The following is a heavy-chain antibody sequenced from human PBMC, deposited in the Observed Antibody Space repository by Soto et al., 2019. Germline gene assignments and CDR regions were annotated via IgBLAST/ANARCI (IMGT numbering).Heavy chain of an antibody. CDR1: GYTFTSYG. CDR2: ISAYNGNT. CDR3: ASTRGKYPMGWFDP. Sequence: GASVKVSCKASGYTFTSYGISWVRQAPGQGLEWMGWISAYNGNTNYAQKLQGRVTMTTDTSTSTAYMELRSLRSDDTAVYYCASTRGKYPMGWFDPWGQGTLVTVSS. D-gene: IGHD2-2*01. J-gene: IGHJ5*02. V-gene: IGHV1-18*01.